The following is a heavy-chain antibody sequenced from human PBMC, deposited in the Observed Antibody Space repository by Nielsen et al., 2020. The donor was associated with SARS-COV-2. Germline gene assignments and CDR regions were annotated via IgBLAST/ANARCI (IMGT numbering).Heavy chain of an antibody. V-gene: IGHV1-18*01. D-gene: IGHD3-3*01. J-gene: IGHJ6*03. CDR2: ISAYNGNT. CDR3: ARDGLLRFLEDYYYYYNMDV. CDR1: GYTFTSYA. Sequence: ASVKVSCKASGYTFTSYAMNWVRQAPGQGLEWMGWISAYNGNTNYAQKLQGRVTMTTDTSTSTAYMELRSLRSDDTAVYYCARDGLLRFLEDYYYYYNMDVWGKGTTVTVSS.